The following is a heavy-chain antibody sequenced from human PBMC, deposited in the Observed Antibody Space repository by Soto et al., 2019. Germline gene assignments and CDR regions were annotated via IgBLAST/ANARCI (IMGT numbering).Heavy chain of an antibody. J-gene: IGHJ6*02. CDR1: GFTFSSYA. V-gene: IGHV3-23*01. Sequence: GGSLRLSCAASGFTFSSYAMSWVRQAPGKGLEWVSAISGSGGSTYYADSVKGRFTISRDNSKNTLYLQMNSLRAEDTAVYYCAKDPIAAVPYYYGMDVWGQGTTVTVSS. CDR3: AKDPIAAVPYYYGMDV. CDR2: ISGSGGST. D-gene: IGHD6-13*01.